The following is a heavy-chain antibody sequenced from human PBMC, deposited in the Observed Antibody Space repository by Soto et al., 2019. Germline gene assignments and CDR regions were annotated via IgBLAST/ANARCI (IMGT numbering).Heavy chain of an antibody. CDR3: ARDWGQAVVDA. CDR1: GYTFSTHG. J-gene: IGHJ5*02. V-gene: IGHV1-18*01. CDR2: ISGYNGNT. D-gene: IGHD3-16*01. Sequence: QVQLVQSGAEVRKPGASVNVSCKASGYTFSTHGISWLRQAPGQGLEWMGWISGYNGNTKYAQKLQGRATMTTHSSTSTADMELRSLTSDDTAVYYCARDWGQAVVDAWGQGTLVTVSS.